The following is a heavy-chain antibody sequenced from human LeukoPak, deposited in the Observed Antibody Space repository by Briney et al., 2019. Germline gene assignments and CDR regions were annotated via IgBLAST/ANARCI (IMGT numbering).Heavy chain of an antibody. Sequence: SETLSLTCAVYGGSFSGYYWSWIRQPPGKGLEWIGEIKHSGSTNYNPSLKSRVTISVDTSKNQFSLKLSSVTAADTAVYYCASARSGSKMYYFDYWGQGTLVTVSS. CDR2: IKHSGST. D-gene: IGHD3-10*01. J-gene: IGHJ4*02. CDR3: ASARSGSKMYYFDY. V-gene: IGHV4-34*01. CDR1: GGSFSGYY.